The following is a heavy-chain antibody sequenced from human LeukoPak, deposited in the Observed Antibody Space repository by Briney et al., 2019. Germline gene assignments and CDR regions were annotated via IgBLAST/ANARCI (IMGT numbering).Heavy chain of an antibody. J-gene: IGHJ4*02. CDR3: SRWCLYGLSSADY. V-gene: IGHV3-66*01. Sequence: GGSLRLSRAASAFSLGTNCTSSVRQAPGKGLEWVSVIYSGGSTYYADSVKGRFSNSRDNSRNTLYLQMNSLRAEDTAVYYGSRWCLYGLSSADYWGQGTLVTVSS. CDR1: AFSLGTNC. CDR2: IYSGGST. D-gene: IGHD2-8*02.